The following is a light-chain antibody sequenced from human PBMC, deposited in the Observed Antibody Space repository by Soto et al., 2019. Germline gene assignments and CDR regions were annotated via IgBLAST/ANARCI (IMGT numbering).Light chain of an antibody. V-gene: IGLV2-14*01. J-gene: IGLJ2*01. Sequence: QSALTQPASVSGSPGQSITISCTGISSDVDGYNSVSWYQQHPGKAPKLMIYQVNHRPSGVSTRFSGAKSGNTASLTISGLQAEDEADYYCTAYTTSSTNVVFGGGTKLTVL. CDR2: QVN. CDR1: SSDVDGYNS. CDR3: TAYTTSSTNVV.